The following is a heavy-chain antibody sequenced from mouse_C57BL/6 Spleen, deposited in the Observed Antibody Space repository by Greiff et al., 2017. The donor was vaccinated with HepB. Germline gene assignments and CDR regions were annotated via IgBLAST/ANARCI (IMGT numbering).Heavy chain of an antibody. Sequence: QVQLQQPGAELVMPGASVKLSCKASGYTFTSYWMHWVKQRPGQGLEWIGEIDPSDSYTNYNQKFKGKSTLTVDKSSSTAYMQLSSLTSEDSAVYYGARDGQLRPHIAMDYWGQGTSVTVSS. V-gene: IGHV1-69*01. CDR3: ARDGQLRPHIAMDY. D-gene: IGHD3-2*02. J-gene: IGHJ4*01. CDR1: GYTFTSYW. CDR2: IDPSDSYT.